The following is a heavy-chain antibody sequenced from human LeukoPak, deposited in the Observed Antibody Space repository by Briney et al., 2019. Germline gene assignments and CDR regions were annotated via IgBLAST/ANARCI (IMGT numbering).Heavy chain of an antibody. V-gene: IGHV5-51*01. Sequence: GESLQISFKASGSRFTTYWIGWGRPMPGKGLEWMGIIYPGNSDTRYSPSFQGPVTFSADKSISTAYLQWSSLKAADTAMYFCARFAYGADYFPGHYWGQGTLVTVSS. J-gene: IGHJ4*02. CDR3: ARFAYGADYFPGHY. CDR1: GSRFTTYW. CDR2: IYPGNSDT. D-gene: IGHD4/OR15-4a*01.